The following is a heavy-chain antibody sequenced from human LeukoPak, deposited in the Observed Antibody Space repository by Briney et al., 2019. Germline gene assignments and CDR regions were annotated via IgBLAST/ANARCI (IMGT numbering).Heavy chain of an antibody. D-gene: IGHD6-19*01. CDR2: ISSSGSTI. CDR1: GFTFNSYE. V-gene: IGHV3-48*03. J-gene: IGHJ4*02. CDR3: ARENSGFDY. Sequence: GGSLRLSCAASGFTFNSYEMNWVRQAPGKGLEWVSYISSSGSTIYYADSVKGRFTISRDNAKNSLYLQMNSLRAEDTAGYYCARENSGFDYWGQGTLVTVSS.